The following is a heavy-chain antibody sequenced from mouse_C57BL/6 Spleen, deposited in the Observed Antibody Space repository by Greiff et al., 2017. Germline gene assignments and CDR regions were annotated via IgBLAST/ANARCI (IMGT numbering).Heavy chain of an antibody. CDR1: GYTFTDYE. CDR2: IDPETGGT. CDR3: TTTVVANSYWYFDV. D-gene: IGHD1-1*01. J-gene: IGHJ1*03. V-gene: IGHV1-15*01. Sequence: VQLQQSGAELVRPGASVTLSCKASGYTFTDYEMHWVKQTPVHGLEWIGAIDPETGGTAYNQKFKGKAILTADKSSSTAYMELRSLTSEDSAVYYCTTTVVANSYWYFDVWGTGTTVTVSS.